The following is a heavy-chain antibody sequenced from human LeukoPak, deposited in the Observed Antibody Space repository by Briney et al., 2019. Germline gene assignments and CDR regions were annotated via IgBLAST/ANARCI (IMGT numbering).Heavy chain of an antibody. D-gene: IGHD6-13*01. V-gene: IGHV3-21*01. Sequence: GGSLRLSCAASGFTFSSYSMNWVRQAPGKGLEWVSSITSCSSYIYYADSVKGRFTISRDNAKNSRYLQMNSLRAEDTAVYYCARDLMGIAYRGDFYYWGQGTLVTVSS. CDR1: GFTFSSYS. CDR2: ITSCSSYI. CDR3: ARDLMGIAYRGDFYY. J-gene: IGHJ4*02.